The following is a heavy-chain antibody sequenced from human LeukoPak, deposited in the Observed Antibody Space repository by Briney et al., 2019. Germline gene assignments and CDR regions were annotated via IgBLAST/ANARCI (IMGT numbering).Heavy chain of an antibody. CDR2: ISAYNGNT. CDR1: GYTFTSYG. D-gene: IGHD3-10*01. J-gene: IGHJ3*02. CDR3: ARDRRYYRSGSYGGYDAFDI. Sequence: ASVKVSCKASGYTFTSYGISWVRQAPGQGLEWMGWISAYNGNTNYAQKLQGRVTMTTDTSTSTAYMELRSLRSDDTAVYYCARDRRYYRSGSYGGYDAFDIWGQGTMVTVSS. V-gene: IGHV1-18*01.